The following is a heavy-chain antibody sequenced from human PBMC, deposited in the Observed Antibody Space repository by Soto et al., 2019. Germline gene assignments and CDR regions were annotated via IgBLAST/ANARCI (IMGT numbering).Heavy chain of an antibody. Sequence: GGSLRLSCSASGFTFSSYAMSWVRQDPGKGLEWVSGIGGSGETTYYADSVRGRFTISRDNSKSTLYLQMNSLRAEDTALYYCAKGRSYYYYYGVDVWGQGTTVTVSS. V-gene: IGHV3-23*01. CDR1: GFTFSSYA. J-gene: IGHJ6*02. CDR3: AKGRSYYYYYGVDV. CDR2: IGGSGETT.